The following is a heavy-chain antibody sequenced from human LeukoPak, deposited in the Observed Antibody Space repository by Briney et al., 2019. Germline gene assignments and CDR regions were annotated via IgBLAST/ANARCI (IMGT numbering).Heavy chain of an antibody. CDR1: GFTFSSYE. D-gene: IGHD5-24*01. V-gene: IGHV3-48*03. Sequence: GGSLRLSCAASGFTFSSYEMNWVRQAPGKGLEWVSYISSSGSTIYYADSVKGRFTISRDNSKNTLYLQMNSLRAEDTAVYYCARNSRWLYYFDYWGQGTLVTVSS. CDR3: ARNSRWLYYFDY. J-gene: IGHJ4*02. CDR2: ISSSGSTI.